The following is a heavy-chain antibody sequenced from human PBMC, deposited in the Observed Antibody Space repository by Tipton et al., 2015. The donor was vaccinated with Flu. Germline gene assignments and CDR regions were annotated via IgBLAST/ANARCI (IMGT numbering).Heavy chain of an antibody. CDR1: SGSIRSTNYF. Sequence: TLSLTCTVSSGSIRSTNYFCAWIRQPPGKRLELIGSIYPSGTTYYNPSLKSRVTITFDTSKSQFSLKLRYVTAADTAVYYCARLSYYDVDLKNFYFDYWGQGALVTVSS. CDR2: IYPSGTT. D-gene: IGHD3-10*02. V-gene: IGHV4-39*01. CDR3: ARLSYYDVDLKNFYFDY. J-gene: IGHJ4*02.